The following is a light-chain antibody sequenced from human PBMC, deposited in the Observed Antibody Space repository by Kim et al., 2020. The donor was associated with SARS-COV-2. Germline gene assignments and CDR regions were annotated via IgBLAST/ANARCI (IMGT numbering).Light chain of an antibody. V-gene: IGLV1-47*01. CDR2: GNN. J-gene: IGLJ3*02. CDR3: AAWDDNLGGLEV. Sequence: QSALTQPPSASGTPGQRVTISCSGSNSNIGSNSVCWYHHLPGTAPKLLIFGNNRRPSGVPDRFSGSRSGTSASLVISGLRSEDEGIYYCAAWDDNLGGLEVFGGGTQLTVL. CDR1: NSNIGSNS.